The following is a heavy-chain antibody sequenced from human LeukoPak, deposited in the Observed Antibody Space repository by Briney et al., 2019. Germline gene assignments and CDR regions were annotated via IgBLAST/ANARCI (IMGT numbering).Heavy chain of an antibody. CDR3: ARCYGSGSYYTHFDY. D-gene: IGHD3-10*01. Sequence: PGESLKISCKGSGYSFTTSWIGWVRQMPGKGLEWMGIIYPGDSDTRYSPSFQGQVTISADKAISTAYLQWSSLKASDTAMYYCARCYGSGSYYTHFDYWGQGILVTVSS. V-gene: IGHV5-51*01. CDR2: IYPGDSDT. CDR1: GYSFTTSW. J-gene: IGHJ4*02.